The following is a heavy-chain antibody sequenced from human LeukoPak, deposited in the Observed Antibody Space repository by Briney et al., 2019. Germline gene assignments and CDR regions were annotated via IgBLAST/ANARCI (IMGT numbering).Heavy chain of an antibody. D-gene: IGHD2-21*01. CDR3: ARESIYCGGDCYYS. J-gene: IGHJ4*02. CDR1: GFTFSSYS. CDR2: ISSSSSTI. Sequence: GGSLRLSCAASGFTFSSYSMNWVRQAPGKGLEWVSYISSSSSTIYYADSVKGRFTISRDNAKNSLYLQMNSLRAEDTAVYYCARESIYCGGDCYYSWGQGTLVTVSS. V-gene: IGHV3-48*01.